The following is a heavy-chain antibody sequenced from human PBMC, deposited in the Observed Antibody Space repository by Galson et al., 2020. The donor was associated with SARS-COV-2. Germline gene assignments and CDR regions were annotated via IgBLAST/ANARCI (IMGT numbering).Heavy chain of an antibody. CDR1: GGSISSSNW. Sequence: SETLSLTCAVSGGSISSSNWWSWVRQPPGQGLEWIGEIYHSGSTNYNPSLKSRVTISVDKSKNQFSLKLSSVTAADTAVYYCARDLKYCSGGSCYHTIDYWGQGTLVTVSS. D-gene: IGHD2-15*01. V-gene: IGHV4-4*02. J-gene: IGHJ4*02. CDR2: IYHSGST. CDR3: ARDLKYCSGGSCYHTIDY.